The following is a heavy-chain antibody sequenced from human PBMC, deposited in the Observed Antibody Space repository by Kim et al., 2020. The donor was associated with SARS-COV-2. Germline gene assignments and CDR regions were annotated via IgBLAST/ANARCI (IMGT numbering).Heavy chain of an antibody. CDR2: ISSSSSSYI. D-gene: IGHD2-2*02. J-gene: IGHJ6*02. V-gene: IGHV3-21*01. Sequence: GGSLRLSCAASGFTFSSYSMNWVRQAPGKGLEWVSSISSSSSSYIYYADSVKGRFTISRDNAKNSLYLQMNSLRAEDTAVYYCASLFPIVVVPAAINPNGYYYGMDVWGQGTTVTVSS. CDR3: ASLFPIVVVPAAINPNGYYYGMDV. CDR1: GFTFSSYS.